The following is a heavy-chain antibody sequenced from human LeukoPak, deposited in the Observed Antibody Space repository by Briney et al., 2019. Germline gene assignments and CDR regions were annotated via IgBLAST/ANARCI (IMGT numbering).Heavy chain of an antibody. D-gene: IGHD6-13*01. CDR1: GFTFSNYA. V-gene: IGHV3-23*01. CDR2: ISGSGSGGST. CDR3: ANRRGSSWYGVAEYFQH. J-gene: IGHJ1*01. Sequence: GGSLRLSCAVSGFTFSNYAMTWVRQAPRKGLEWVSVISGSGSGGSTSYADSVKGRFTISRDNSKNTLYLQMNSLRAEDTAVYYCANRRGSSWYGVAEYFQHWGQGTLVTVSS.